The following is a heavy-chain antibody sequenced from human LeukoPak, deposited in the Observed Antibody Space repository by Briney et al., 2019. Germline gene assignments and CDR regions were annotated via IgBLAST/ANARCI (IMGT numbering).Heavy chain of an antibody. CDR1: GVSITDYY. CDR2: IFHTGDT. CDR3: ARHPLRGGFDY. Sequence: SETLSLTCTVSGVSITDYYWSWIRQPPGKGLEWIAYIFHTGDTRYNPSLKSRITISLDTSKNQFSLKLNSVTAADTAVYYCARHPLRGGFDYWGQGTLVTVSS. V-gene: IGHV4-59*08. J-gene: IGHJ4*02.